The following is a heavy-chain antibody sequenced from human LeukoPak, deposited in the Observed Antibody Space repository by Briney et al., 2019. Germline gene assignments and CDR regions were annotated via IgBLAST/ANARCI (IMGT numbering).Heavy chain of an antibody. CDR2: INPSGGST. J-gene: IGHJ6*03. CDR3: ARDSCSSTSCSDNTPYYYYYMDV. D-gene: IGHD2-2*01. CDR1: GYTFTSYY. V-gene: IGHV1-46*01. Sequence: ASVKVSCKASGYTFTSYYMHWVRQAPGQGLEWMGIINPSGGSTSYAQKFQGRVTMTRDMSTSTVYMELSSLRSEDTAVYYCARDSCSSTSCSDNTPYYYYYMDVWGKGTTVTISS.